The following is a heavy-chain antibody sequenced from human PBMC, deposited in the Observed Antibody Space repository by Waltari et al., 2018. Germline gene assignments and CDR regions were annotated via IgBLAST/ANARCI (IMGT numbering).Heavy chain of an antibody. CDR1: GFPFSSYS. D-gene: IGHD3-3*01. CDR3: AREGITIFGVVTH. J-gene: IGHJ4*02. V-gene: IGHV3-21*01. Sequence: EVQLVESGGGLVKPGGSLRLSCAASGFPFSSYSMNWDRQAPGKWLEWVSSISSSSSYIYYADSVKGRFTISRDNAKNSLYLQMNSLRAEDTAVYYCAREGITIFGVVTHWGQGTLVTVSS. CDR2: ISSSSSYI.